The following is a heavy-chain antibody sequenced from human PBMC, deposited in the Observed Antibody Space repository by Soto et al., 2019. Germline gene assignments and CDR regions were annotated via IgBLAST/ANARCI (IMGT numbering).Heavy chain of an antibody. J-gene: IGHJ6*03. D-gene: IGHD5-12*01. CDR3: ARDQGGYGNYYCYYMDV. Sequence: QVPLVQSGAEVKKPGSSVKVSCKASGGTFSSYTISWVRQAPGQGLEWMGRIIPILGIANYAQKFQGRVTITADKSTSTAYMELSSLRSEDTAVYYCARDQGGYGNYYCYYMDVWGKGTTVTVSS. CDR2: IIPILGIA. V-gene: IGHV1-69*08. CDR1: GGTFSSYT.